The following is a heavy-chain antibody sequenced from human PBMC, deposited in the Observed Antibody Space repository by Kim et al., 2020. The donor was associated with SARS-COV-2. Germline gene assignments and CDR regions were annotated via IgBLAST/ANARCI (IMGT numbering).Heavy chain of an antibody. J-gene: IGHJ5*02. V-gene: IGHV1-2*02. CDR2: INPNSGGT. D-gene: IGHD6-6*01. Sequence: ASVKVSCKASGYTFTGYYMHWVRQAPGQGLEWMGWINPNSGGTNYAQKFQGRVTMTRDTSISTAYMELSRLRSDDTAVYYCARDQRSVLRYSSSSNNWFDPWGQGTLVTVSS. CDR3: ARDQRSVLRYSSSSNNWFDP. CDR1: GYTFTGYY.